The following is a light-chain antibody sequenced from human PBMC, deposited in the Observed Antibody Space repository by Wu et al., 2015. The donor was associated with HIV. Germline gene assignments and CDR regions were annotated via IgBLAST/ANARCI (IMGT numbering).Light chain of an antibody. CDR1: QSVNRY. J-gene: IGKJ2*01. V-gene: IGKV3-15*01. CDR2: GAS. Sequence: EIVLTQSPGTLSLSPGERATLSCRASQSVNRYLAWYQQKPGQAPRLLIYGASSRATGIPARFSGSGSGTEFTLTISSMQSEDLAVYYCQQYQNWPPMFAFGQGTNLEIK. CDR3: QQYQNWPPMFA.